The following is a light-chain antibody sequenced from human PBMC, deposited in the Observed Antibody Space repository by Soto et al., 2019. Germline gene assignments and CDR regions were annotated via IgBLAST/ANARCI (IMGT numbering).Light chain of an antibody. CDR1: SSNIGAHYD. CDR3: QSYDTSLSVYV. J-gene: IGLJ1*01. V-gene: IGLV1-40*01. Sequence: QSVLTQPPSVSGAPGQRVTISCTGSSSNIGAHYDVHWYQQLPGTAPKLLIYGNSNRPSGVPDRFSGSKSGTSASLAITGLQAEDEADYYCQSYDTSLSVYVFGTGTKVTLL. CDR2: GNS.